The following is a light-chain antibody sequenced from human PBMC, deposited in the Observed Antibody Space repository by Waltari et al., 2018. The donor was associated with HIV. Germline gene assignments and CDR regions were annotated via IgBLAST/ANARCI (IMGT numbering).Light chain of an antibody. CDR2: EAS. CDR1: QSISDW. V-gene: IGKV1-5*03. J-gene: IGKJ1*01. Sequence: DIQMTQSPSTLSASVGDRVTITCRASQSISDWLAWFQQKPGKAPKLLIYEASNLPSGVPSRFSGSGSGTEFTLTISSLQPDDFATYYCQQYDTYPWTFGQGTEVEIK. CDR3: QQYDTYPWT.